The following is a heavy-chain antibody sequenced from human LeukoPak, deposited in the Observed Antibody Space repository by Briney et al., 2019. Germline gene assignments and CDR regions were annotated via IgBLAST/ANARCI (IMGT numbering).Heavy chain of an antibody. Sequence: GGSLRLSCAASGFTFSSYAMHWVRQAPGKGLEWVAVISYDGSNKYYADSVKGRFTISRDNSKNTLYLQMNSLRAEDTAVYYCARDLWFGPFDYWGQGTLVTVSS. D-gene: IGHD3-10*01. J-gene: IGHJ4*02. CDR3: ARDLWFGPFDY. V-gene: IGHV3-30-3*01. CDR2: ISYDGSNK. CDR1: GFTFSSYA.